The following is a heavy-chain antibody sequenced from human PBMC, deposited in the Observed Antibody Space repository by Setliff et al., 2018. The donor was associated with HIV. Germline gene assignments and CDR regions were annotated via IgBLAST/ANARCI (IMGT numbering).Heavy chain of an antibody. D-gene: IGHD3-16*01. J-gene: IGHJ3*01. Sequence: ASVKVSCKASGYMLIAYGMSWVRRAPGQGLEWMGWIGPYNGRTEYAQEFQGRVSLTIDTTASTAYMELRSLRSDDTAVYYCARDYGGYHYAEAFDVWGQGTMVTVSS. V-gene: IGHV1-18*01. CDR3: ARDYGGYHYAEAFDV. CDR1: GYMLIAYG. CDR2: IGPYNGRT.